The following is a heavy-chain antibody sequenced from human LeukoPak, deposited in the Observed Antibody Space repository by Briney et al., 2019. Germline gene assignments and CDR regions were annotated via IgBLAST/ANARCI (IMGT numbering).Heavy chain of an antibody. V-gene: IGHV4-59*01. Sequence: PSETLSLTCSVSGGSISSNYWSWIRQPPGRGLEWIGYISYSGGTYYNPSLRSRVTIPVDTSKNQLSLKLTPVTAADTAVYYCARDYSSGWYPLDYWGHGTLVTVSS. J-gene: IGHJ4*01. CDR2: ISYSGGT. D-gene: IGHD6-19*01. CDR1: GGSISSNY. CDR3: ARDYSSGWYPLDY.